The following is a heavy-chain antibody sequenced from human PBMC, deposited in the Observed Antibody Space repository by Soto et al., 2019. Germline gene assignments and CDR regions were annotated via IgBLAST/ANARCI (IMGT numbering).Heavy chain of an antibody. D-gene: IGHD4-17*01. V-gene: IGHV4-34*01. J-gene: IGHJ3*02. Sequence: QVQLQQWGAGLLKPSETLSLTCAVYGGSFSGYYWSWIRQPPGKGLEWIGEISHSGSTNYNPSLKSRVNIPIDTSKNEFFLKLNSVTAADTAMFYCARSPTTVTTHAFDIWGQGTMVTFSS. CDR3: ARSPTTVTTHAFDI. CDR1: GGSFSGYY. CDR2: ISHSGST.